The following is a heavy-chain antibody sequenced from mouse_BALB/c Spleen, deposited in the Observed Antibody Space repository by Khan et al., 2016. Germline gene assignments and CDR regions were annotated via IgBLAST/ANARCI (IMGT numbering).Heavy chain of an antibody. CDR1: GYTFTSYY. J-gene: IGHJ2*01. Sequence: QVQLQQSGPELVKPGASVRISCKASGYTFTSYYIHWVKQWPGQGLEWIGWIYPGNVNTKYNEKFKGKATLTADKSSSTAYLPLRRLTSEDSAVYFCARGVLRRGYYVDYWGQGTTLTVSS. CDR2: IYPGNVNT. D-gene: IGHD2-4*01. V-gene: IGHV1S56*01. CDR3: ARGVLRRGYYVDY.